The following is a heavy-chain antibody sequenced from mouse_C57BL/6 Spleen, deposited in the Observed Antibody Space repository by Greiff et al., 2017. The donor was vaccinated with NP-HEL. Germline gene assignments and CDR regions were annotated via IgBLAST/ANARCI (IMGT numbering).Heavy chain of an antibody. D-gene: IGHD2-13*01. CDR1: GYTFTSYW. Sequence: VQLQQSGAELVKPGASVKLSCKASGYTFTSYWMQWVKQRPGQGLEWIGEIDPSDSYTNYNQKFKGKATLTVDTSSSTAYMQLSSLTSEDSAVYYCARSKVTTVPYAMDYWGQGTSVTVSS. J-gene: IGHJ4*01. CDR2: IDPSDSYT. CDR3: ARSKVTTVPYAMDY. V-gene: IGHV1-50*01.